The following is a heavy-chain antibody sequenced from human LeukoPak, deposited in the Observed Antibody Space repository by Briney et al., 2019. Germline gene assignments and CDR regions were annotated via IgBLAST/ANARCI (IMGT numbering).Heavy chain of an antibody. CDR2: INPSGGST. V-gene: IGHV1-46*01. Sequence: ASVKVSCTASGYTFTSYYMHWVRQAPGQGLEWMGIINPSGGSTSYAQKFQGRVTMTRDMSTSTVYMELSSLRSEDTAVYYCARESPTYYYDSSGYYPGVWGQGTLVTVSS. D-gene: IGHD3-22*01. CDR3: ARESPTYYYDSSGYYPGV. CDR1: GYTFTSYY. J-gene: IGHJ4*02.